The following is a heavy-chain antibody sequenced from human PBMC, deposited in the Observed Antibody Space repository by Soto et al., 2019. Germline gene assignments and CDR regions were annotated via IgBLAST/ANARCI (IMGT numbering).Heavy chain of an antibody. D-gene: IGHD4-17*01. CDR2: INPSGGST. CDR1: GYTFTSYY. J-gene: IGHJ4*02. Sequence: GASVKVSCKASGYTFTSYYMHWVRQAPGQGLEWMGIINPSGGSTSYAQKFQGRVTMTRDTSTSTVYMELSSLRSEDTAVYYWARDQDNGDSNSYYFDYWGQGTLVTVSS. V-gene: IGHV1-46*03. CDR3: ARDQDNGDSNSYYFDY.